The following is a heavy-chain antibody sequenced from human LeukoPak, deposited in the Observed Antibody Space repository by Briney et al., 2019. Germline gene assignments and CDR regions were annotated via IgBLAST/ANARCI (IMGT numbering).Heavy chain of an antibody. CDR3: ASGSSSPAYYYDSRGFDY. CDR1: GGSISGYY. J-gene: IGHJ4*02. V-gene: IGHV4-59*08. D-gene: IGHD3-22*01. CDR2: IYYSGTT. Sequence: SETLSLTCTVSGGSISGYYWSWIRQPPGKGLEWIWYIYYSGTTNYNPSLKSRVTISVDTSKNQFSLKLSSVTAADTAVYYCASGSSSPAYYYDSRGFDYWGQGTLVTVSS.